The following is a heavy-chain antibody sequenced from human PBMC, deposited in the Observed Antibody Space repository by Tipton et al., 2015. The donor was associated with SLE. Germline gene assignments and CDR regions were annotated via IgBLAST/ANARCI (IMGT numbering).Heavy chain of an antibody. Sequence: TLSLTCAVYGGSFSGHYWSWIRQPPGKGLEWIGYIYYSGSTNYNPSLKSRVTISVDTSKNQFSLKLSSVTAADTAVYYCAREFRVDTAWRFDYWGQGTLVTVSS. J-gene: IGHJ4*02. V-gene: IGHV4-59*11. CDR1: GGSFSGHY. CDR3: AREFRVDTAWRFDY. CDR2: IYYSGST. D-gene: IGHD5-18*01.